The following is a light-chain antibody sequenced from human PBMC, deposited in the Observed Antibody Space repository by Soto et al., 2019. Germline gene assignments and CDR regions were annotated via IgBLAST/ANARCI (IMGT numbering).Light chain of an antibody. J-gene: IGKJ5*01. V-gene: IGKV1-39*01. CDR3: QQSYSTLSIT. Sequence: DIQMTQSPSSLSASVGDRVTITCRASESISRHLNWYQQKPGKAPKLLIYDASSLQNGVPSRFSGSGSGTDFTLTISNLQPEDVATYYCQQSYSTLSITFGQGTRREIK. CDR1: ESISRH. CDR2: DAS.